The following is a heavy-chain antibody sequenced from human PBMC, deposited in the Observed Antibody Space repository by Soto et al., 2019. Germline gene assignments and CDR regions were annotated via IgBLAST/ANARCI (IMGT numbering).Heavy chain of an antibody. CDR3: ARGKSVGGGMDV. CDR2: IYYSGST. D-gene: IGHD3-16*01. V-gene: IGHV4-31*03. Sequence: SETLSLTCTVSGGSISSGGYYWSWIRQHPGKGLEWIGYIYYSGSTYYNPSLKSRVTISVDTSKNQFSLKLSSVTAADTAVYYCARGKSVGGGMDVWGQGTTVTV. J-gene: IGHJ6*02. CDR1: GGSISSGGYY.